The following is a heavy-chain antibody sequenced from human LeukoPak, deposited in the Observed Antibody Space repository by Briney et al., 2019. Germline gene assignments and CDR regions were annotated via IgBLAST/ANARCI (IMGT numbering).Heavy chain of an antibody. CDR3: ARRTSARHWFDP. CDR1: GYSFTNYW. Sequence: GESLKISCKGSGYSFTNYWIDWVRQVPGEGLEWMGIIYPGDSDTRYSPSFRGQVTISVDKSINTAYLQWNSLQASDTAMYYCARRTSARHWFDPWGQGTLVTVSS. V-gene: IGHV5-51*01. CDR2: IYPGDSDT. J-gene: IGHJ5*02.